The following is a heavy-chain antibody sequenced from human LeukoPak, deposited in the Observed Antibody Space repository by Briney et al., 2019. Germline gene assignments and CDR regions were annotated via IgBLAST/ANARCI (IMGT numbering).Heavy chain of an antibody. V-gene: IGHV3-9*01. CDR1: GFTFDAYA. CDR3: TKGSDSSAYSAFDC. Sequence: GGSLRLSCAASGFTFDAYAVHWVRQAPGKGLEWVSGISWNSGSIGYADSVKGRFSISRDNAKNSLYLQMNSLRAEDTALYYCTKGSDSSAYSAFDCWGQGTLVTVSS. J-gene: IGHJ4*02. D-gene: IGHD3-22*01. CDR2: ISWNSGSI.